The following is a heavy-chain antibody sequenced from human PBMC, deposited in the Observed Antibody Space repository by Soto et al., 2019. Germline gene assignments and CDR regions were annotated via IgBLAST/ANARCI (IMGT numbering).Heavy chain of an antibody. J-gene: IGHJ4*02. CDR2: INPNSGGT. D-gene: IGHD3-22*01. CDR1: GYIFTDYY. V-gene: IGHV1-2*06. Sequence: ASVKVSCKASGYIFTDYYMHWVRQAPGQELGWMGRINPNSGGTNYAQKFQGRVTMTRDTSISTAYTELSSLRSEDTATYYCARDRLRGYDSSGFYSWGQGTMVTVSS. CDR3: ARDRLRGYDSSGFYS.